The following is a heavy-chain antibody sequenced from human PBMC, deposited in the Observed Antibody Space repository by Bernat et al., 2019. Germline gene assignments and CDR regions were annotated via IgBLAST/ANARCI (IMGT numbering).Heavy chain of an antibody. J-gene: IGHJ4*02. D-gene: IGHD3-3*01. CDR3: ARDWGYYDFWSGYPRYYFDY. Sequence: EVQLVESGGGLVQPGGSLRLSCAASGFTFSSYEMNWVRQAPGKGLAWGSYISSSGSTIYYAGSVKGRFTISRDNAKNSLYLQMNSLRAEDTAVYYCARDWGYYDFWSGYPRYYFDYWGQGTLVTVSS. V-gene: IGHV3-48*03. CDR2: ISSSGSTI. CDR1: GFTFSSYE.